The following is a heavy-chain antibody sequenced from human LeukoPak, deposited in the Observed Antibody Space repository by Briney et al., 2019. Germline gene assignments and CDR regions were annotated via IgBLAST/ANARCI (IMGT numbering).Heavy chain of an antibody. Sequence: GGSLRLSCAASGFTFSSYSMNWVRQAPGKGLEWVSSISSSSSYIYYADSVKGRFTISRDNAKNSPYLQMNSLRAEDTAVYYCAKEGTNYYYDYWGQGTLVTVSS. D-gene: IGHD3-22*01. J-gene: IGHJ4*02. V-gene: IGHV3-21*04. CDR2: ISSSSSYI. CDR3: AKEGTNYYYDY. CDR1: GFTFSSYS.